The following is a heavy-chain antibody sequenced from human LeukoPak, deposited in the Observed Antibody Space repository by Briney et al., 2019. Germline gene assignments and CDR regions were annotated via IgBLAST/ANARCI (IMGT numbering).Heavy chain of an antibody. J-gene: IGHJ5*02. Sequence: SETLSLTCTVSGYSISSGYYWGWLRQPPGKGLEWIGSIYHIGSTFYNPSLKSRVTISVDTSKNQFSLKLSSVTAADTAVYYCARGIYWFDPWGQGTLVTVSS. CDR1: GYSISSGYY. CDR2: IYHIGST. CDR3: ARGIYWFDP. V-gene: IGHV4-38-2*02.